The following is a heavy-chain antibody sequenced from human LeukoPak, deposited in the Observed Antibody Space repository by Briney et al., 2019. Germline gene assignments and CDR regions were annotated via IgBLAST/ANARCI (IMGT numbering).Heavy chain of an antibody. CDR1: GGSISRYY. Sequence: SETLSLTCAVSGGSISRYYWSWIRQPAGKGLEWIGRIYSDGTITYNPSLQSRLTMSIDTSKNQFSLKLSFVTAADTAVYYCARDSGTTGEVKFDPWGQGTLVTVSS. J-gene: IGHJ5*02. CDR3: ARDSGTTGEVKFDP. D-gene: IGHD4-17*01. V-gene: IGHV4-4*07. CDR2: IYSDGTI.